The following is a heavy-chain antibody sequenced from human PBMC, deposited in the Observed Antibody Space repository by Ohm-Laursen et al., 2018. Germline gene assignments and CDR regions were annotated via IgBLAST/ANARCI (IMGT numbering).Heavy chain of an antibody. J-gene: IGHJ5*02. Sequence: SQTLSLTCTVSGGSISSYYWSWIRQPPGKGLEWIGYIYYSGSTNYNPSLKSRVTISVDTSTNQFSLKLSSVTAADTAVYYCARLLWFGELLYDSSGWFDPWGQGTLVTVSS. CDR3: ARLLWFGELLYDSSGWFDP. CDR2: IYYSGST. D-gene: IGHD3-10*01. CDR1: GGSISSYY. V-gene: IGHV4-59*01.